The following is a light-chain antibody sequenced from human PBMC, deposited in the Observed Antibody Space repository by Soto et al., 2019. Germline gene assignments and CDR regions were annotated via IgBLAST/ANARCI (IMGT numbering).Light chain of an antibody. J-gene: IGKJ5*01. Sequence: SPGTLSLSPGERATLSCRATQSISSNNLAWYQKKPGQAPRLLIDGASSRATGIPDRFSGSGSGTDFTLNISRLEPDDFAVYYCQQYGSSPFTFGQGTRLEIK. V-gene: IGKV3-20*01. CDR2: GAS. CDR3: QQYGSSPFT. CDR1: QSISSNN.